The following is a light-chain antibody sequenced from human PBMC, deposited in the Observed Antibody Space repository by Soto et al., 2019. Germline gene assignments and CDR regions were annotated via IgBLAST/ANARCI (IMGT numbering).Light chain of an antibody. J-gene: IGKJ1*01. CDR1: RSVSSY. CDR3: QQNKDWPGT. CDR2: DAS. V-gene: IGKV3-15*01. Sequence: EIVMTQSPATLSVSPGERVTLSCRASRSVSSYLAWYQQKPGQAPRLLIYDASTRATGIPVRFSGSGSGTVFTLTISSLQSEDFGVYYCQQNKDWPGTFGQGTKVEIK.